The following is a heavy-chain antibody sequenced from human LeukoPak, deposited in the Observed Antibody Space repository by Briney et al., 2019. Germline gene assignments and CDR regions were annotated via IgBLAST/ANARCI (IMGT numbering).Heavy chain of an antibody. D-gene: IGHD6-13*01. CDR3: ARATGFGSGIAGARGAPKYYFDY. V-gene: IGHV1-18*01. Sequence: ASVKVSCKGSGGTFSSHALSWVRQAPGQGLEWMGWISAYNGNTNYAQKLQGRVTMTTDTSTSTAYMELRSLRSDDTAVYYCARATGFGSGIAGARGAPKYYFDYWGQGTLVTVSS. CDR2: ISAYNGNT. J-gene: IGHJ4*02. CDR1: GGTFSSHA.